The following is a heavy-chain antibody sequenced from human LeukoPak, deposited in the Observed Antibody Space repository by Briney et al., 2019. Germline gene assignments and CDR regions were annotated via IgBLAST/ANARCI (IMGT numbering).Heavy chain of an antibody. CDR2: ISYDGSNK. J-gene: IGHJ4*02. CDR1: GFTFSSYA. V-gene: IGHV3-30-3*01. Sequence: GGSLRLSCAASGFTFSSYAMHWVRQAPGKGLEWVAVISYDGSNKYYADSVKGRFTISRDNSKNTLYLQMNSLRVEDTAVYYCGGKIAVAGTEEVIDYWGQGTLVTVSS. CDR3: GGKIAVAGTEEVIDY. D-gene: IGHD6-19*01.